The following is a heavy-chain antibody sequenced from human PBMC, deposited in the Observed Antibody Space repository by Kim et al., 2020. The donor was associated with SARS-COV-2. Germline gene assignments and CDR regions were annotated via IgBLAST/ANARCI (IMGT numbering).Heavy chain of an antibody. D-gene: IGHD3-10*01. CDR3: TGFGEGY. V-gene: IGHV3-15*01. J-gene: IGHJ4*02. Sequence: SGTIHDAAPVRGRSTISRDDSKNTLSLQMNSLKFEDTAVYYCTGFGEGYWGQGTLVTVSS. CDR2: SGTI.